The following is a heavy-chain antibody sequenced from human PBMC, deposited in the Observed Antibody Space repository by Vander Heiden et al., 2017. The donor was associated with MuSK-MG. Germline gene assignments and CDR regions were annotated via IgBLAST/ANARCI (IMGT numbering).Heavy chain of an antibody. J-gene: IGHJ4*02. CDR3: ARETYVGAASY. CDR2: ISPYNGNT. CDR1: GYIFTSYG. V-gene: IGHV1-18*01. Sequence: QVQLVQSGAEVKKPGASVKVSCKASGYIFTSYGMTWVRQAPGQGLEWIGWISPYNGNTNYAQKFQGRVTLTTDTSTSTAYMELPSLRSDDTAVHFCARETYVGAASYWGQGTLVTVSS. D-gene: IGHD3-16*01.